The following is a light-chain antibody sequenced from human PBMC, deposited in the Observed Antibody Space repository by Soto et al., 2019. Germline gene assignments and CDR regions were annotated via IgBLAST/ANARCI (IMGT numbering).Light chain of an antibody. Sequence: DIQLTQSPSFLSASVGDRVTITCRASQGINRFLAWYQQKPGKAPKLLIYAASTLQSGVPSRFSGSGSGTDFTLTISGLQPEDLATYYCQSYNTARPTFGQGTRLEIK. V-gene: IGKV1-9*01. CDR2: AAS. CDR3: QSYNTARPT. J-gene: IGKJ5*01. CDR1: QGINRF.